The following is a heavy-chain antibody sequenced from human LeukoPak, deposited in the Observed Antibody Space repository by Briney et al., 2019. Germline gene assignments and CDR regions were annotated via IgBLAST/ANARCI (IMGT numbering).Heavy chain of an antibody. V-gene: IGHV3-64*04. Sequence: GGSLRLSCSSSDFTVTKYRMHWVRQAPGKGPEYVSGIGSDGDNIKYADSVKGRFTVSRDNSKNTLYLQMSSLRPEDTAVYYCARHFYDNTFDIWGQGTMVTVSS. J-gene: IGHJ3*02. D-gene: IGHD3-22*01. CDR2: IGSDGDNI. CDR3: ARHFYDNTFDI. CDR1: DFTVTKYR.